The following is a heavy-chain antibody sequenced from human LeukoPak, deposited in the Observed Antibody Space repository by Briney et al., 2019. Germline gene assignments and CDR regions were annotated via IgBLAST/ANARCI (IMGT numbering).Heavy chain of an antibody. CDR2: IYTSGST. CDR3: AREDSSGSDYYFDY. V-gene: IGHV4-4*07. D-gene: IGHD3-22*01. J-gene: IGHJ4*02. Sequence: PSETLSLTCTVSGGSISGYYWSWIRQPAGKGLEWIGRIYTSGSTNYNPSLKSRVTMSVDTSKNQFSLKLSSVTAADTAVYYCAREDSSGSDYYFDYWGQGTLVTVSS. CDR1: GGSISGYY.